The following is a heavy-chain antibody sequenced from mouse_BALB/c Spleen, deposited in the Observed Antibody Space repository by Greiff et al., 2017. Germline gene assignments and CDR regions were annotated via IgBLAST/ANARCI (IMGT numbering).Heavy chain of an antibody. CDR1: GFTFSSYG. J-gene: IGHJ2*01. CDR2: ISSGGSYT. D-gene: IGHD2-3*01. V-gene: IGHV5-6*01. Sequence: EVHLVESGGDLVKPGGSLKLSCAASGFTFSSYGMSWVRHTPDKRLEWVATISSGGSYTYYPDSVKGRFTISRDNAKNTLYLQMSSLKSEDTAMYYCARHGDGYYAAFDYWGQGTTLTVSS. CDR3: ARHGDGYYAAFDY.